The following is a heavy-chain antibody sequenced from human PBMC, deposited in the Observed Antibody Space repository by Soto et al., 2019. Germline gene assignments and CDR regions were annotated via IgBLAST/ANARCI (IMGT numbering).Heavy chain of an antibody. Sequence: GGSLRLSCAASGFTFSSYGMHWVRQAPGKGLEWVAVISYDGSNKYYADSVKGRFTISRDNSKNTLYLQMNSLRAEDTAVYYCANFVLENDYIFDYWGQGTLVTVSS. D-gene: IGHD4-4*01. CDR3: ANFVLENDYIFDY. CDR1: GFTFSSYG. J-gene: IGHJ4*02. V-gene: IGHV3-30*18. CDR2: ISYDGSNK.